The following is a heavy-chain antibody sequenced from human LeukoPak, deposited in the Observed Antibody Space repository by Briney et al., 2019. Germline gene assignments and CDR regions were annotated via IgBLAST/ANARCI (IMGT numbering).Heavy chain of an antibody. J-gene: IGHJ4*02. CDR2: IRSSGSNI. CDR3: ARDRTTYYDILTGQFDY. CDR1: GFTFSDYY. D-gene: IGHD3-9*01. V-gene: IGHV3-11*01. Sequence: PGGSLRLSCAASGFTFSDYYMSWIRQAPGKGLEWDSYIRSSGSNIYYADSVKGRFTIARDNAKNSLYLQMHSLRAEDTAVYYCARDRTTYYDILTGQFDYWGQGTLVTVSS.